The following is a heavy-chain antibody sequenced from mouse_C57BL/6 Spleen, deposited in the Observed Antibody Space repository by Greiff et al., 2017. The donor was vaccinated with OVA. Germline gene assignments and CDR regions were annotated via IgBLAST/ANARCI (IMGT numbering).Heavy chain of an antibody. J-gene: IGHJ3*01. Sequence: VKLMESGPELVKPGASVKISCKASGYSFTSYYIHWVKQRPGQGLEWIGWIYPGSGNTKYNEKFKGKATLTADTSSSTAYMQLSSLTSEDSAVYYCARGRDYSNAWFAYWGQGTLVTVSA. CDR1: GYSFTSYY. CDR2: IYPGSGNT. CDR3: ARGRDYSNAWFAY. D-gene: IGHD2-5*01. V-gene: IGHV1-66*01.